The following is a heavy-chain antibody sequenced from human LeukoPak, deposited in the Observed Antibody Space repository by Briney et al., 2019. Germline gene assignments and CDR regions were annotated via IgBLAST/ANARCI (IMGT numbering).Heavy chain of an antibody. D-gene: IGHD2-21*02. Sequence: SETLSLTCTVSGGSISSGGYYWGWIRQPPGKGLEWIGSIYYSGSTYYNPSLKSRVTISVDTSKNQFSLKLSSVTAADTAVYYCARYCGGDCRNAFDIWGQGTMVTVSS. V-gene: IGHV4-39*01. CDR2: IYYSGST. CDR1: GGSISSGGYY. J-gene: IGHJ3*02. CDR3: ARYCGGDCRNAFDI.